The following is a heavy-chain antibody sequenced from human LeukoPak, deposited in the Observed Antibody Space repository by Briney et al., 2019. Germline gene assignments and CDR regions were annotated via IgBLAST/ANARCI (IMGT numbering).Heavy chain of an antibody. CDR3: AKAGYGPEVYYYYMDV. Sequence: PGGSLRLSCAASGFTFSSYGMHWVRQAPGKGLEWVAFIRYDGSNKYYADSVKGRFTISRDNSKNTLYLQMNSLKAEDTAVYYCAKAGYGPEVYYYYMDVWGKGTTVTVSS. J-gene: IGHJ6*03. D-gene: IGHD1-14*01. CDR2: IRYDGSNK. CDR1: GFTFSSYG. V-gene: IGHV3-30*02.